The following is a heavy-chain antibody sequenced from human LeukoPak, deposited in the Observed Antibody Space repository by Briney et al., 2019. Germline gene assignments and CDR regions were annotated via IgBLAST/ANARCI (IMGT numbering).Heavy chain of an antibody. D-gene: IGHD4-17*01. J-gene: IGHJ3*02. CDR1: GGSISSGDYY. CDR2: IYYSGST. V-gene: IGHV4-30-4*01. CDR3: ARVRAVTNDAFDI. Sequence: SQTLSLTCTVSGGSISSGDYYWSWIRQPPGKGLEWIGDIYYSGSTYYNPSLKSRVTISVDTSKNQFSLKLSSVTAADTAVYYCARVRAVTNDAFDIWGQGTMVTVSS.